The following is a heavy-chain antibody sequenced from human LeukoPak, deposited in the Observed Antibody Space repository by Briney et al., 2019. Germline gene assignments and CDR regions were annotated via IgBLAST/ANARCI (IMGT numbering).Heavy chain of an antibody. CDR2: IYYSGST. CDR3: ASYCSSTTCQDAFDI. J-gene: IGHJ3*02. V-gene: IGHV4-39*01. D-gene: IGHD2-2*01. Sequence: SETLSLTCAVSGGSISGSSYYWGWIRQPPGKGLEWIGSIYYSGSTYYNPSLKSRVTISVDMSKNQFSLKLSSVTAADTAVYYCASYCSSTTCQDAFDIWGQGTMVTVSS. CDR1: GGSISGSSYY.